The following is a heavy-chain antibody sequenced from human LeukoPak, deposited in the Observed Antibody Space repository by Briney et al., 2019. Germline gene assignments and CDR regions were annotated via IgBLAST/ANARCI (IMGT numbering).Heavy chain of an antibody. J-gene: IGHJ4*02. D-gene: IGHD6-13*01. V-gene: IGHV1-2*02. CDR1: GYTFTGYY. Sequence: ASVKVSCKASGYTFTGYYMHWVRQAPGQGVEWMGWINPNSGGTNYAQKFQGRVTMTRDTSISTAYMELSRLRSDDTAVYYCARGPYSSSWYTHWGQGTLVTVSS. CDR3: ARGPYSSSWYTH. CDR2: INPNSGGT.